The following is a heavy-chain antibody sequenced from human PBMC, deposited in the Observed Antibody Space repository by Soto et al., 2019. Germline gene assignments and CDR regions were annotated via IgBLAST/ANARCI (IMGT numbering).Heavy chain of an antibody. V-gene: IGHV4-61*01. CDR1: GGSVSSGSYY. Sequence: LSLTCTVSGGSVSSGSYYWSWIRQPPGKGLEWIGYIYYSGSTNYNPSLKSRVTISVDTSKNQFSLKLSSVTAADTAVYYCARFNSDYGDYVDYWGQGTLVTVSS. CDR2: IYYSGST. D-gene: IGHD4-17*01. CDR3: ARFNSDYGDYVDY. J-gene: IGHJ4*02.